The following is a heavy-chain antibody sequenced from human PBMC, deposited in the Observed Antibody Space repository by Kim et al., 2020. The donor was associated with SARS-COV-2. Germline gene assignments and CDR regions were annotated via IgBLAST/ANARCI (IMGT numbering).Heavy chain of an antibody. V-gene: IGHV6-1*01. Sequence: SQTLSLTCAISGDSVSSNSAAWNWIRQSPSRGLEWLGWTYYRSKWYNDYAVSVKSRITINPDTSKNQFSLQLNSVTPEDTAVYYCARERKTYDYCSGGSCYSRAYDAFDIWGQGTMVTVSS. CDR3: ARERKTYDYCSGGSCYSRAYDAFDI. CDR2: TYYRSKWYN. CDR1: GDSVSSNSAA. J-gene: IGHJ3*02. D-gene: IGHD2-15*01.